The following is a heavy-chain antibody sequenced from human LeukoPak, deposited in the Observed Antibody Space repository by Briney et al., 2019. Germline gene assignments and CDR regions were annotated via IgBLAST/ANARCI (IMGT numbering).Heavy chain of an antibody. CDR3: ARGPYYDFWSGYLGSDNWFDP. D-gene: IGHD3-3*01. CDR2: INPNSGGT. Sequence: ASVKVSCKASGYTFTGYYMHWVRQAPGQGLEWMGWINPNSGGTNYAQKFQGRVTMTRDTSISTAYMELSRPRSDDTAVYYCARGPYYDFWSGYLGSDNWFDPWGQGTLVTVSS. V-gene: IGHV1-2*02. CDR1: GYTFTGYY. J-gene: IGHJ5*02.